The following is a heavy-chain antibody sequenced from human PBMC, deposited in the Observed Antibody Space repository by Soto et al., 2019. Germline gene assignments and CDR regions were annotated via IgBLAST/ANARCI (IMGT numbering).Heavy chain of an antibody. D-gene: IGHD3-22*01. CDR1: GGTFSSYA. J-gene: IGHJ6*02. CDR3: ARDQYYYDPHYVMDF. Sequence: SVKVSCKASGGTFSSYAISWVRQAPGQGLEWMGGIIPIFGTANYAQKFQGRVTITADESTSTAYMELSSLRSEDTAVYYCARDQYYYDPHYVMDFWGQGSTVIVSS. V-gene: IGHV1-69*13. CDR2: IIPIFGTA.